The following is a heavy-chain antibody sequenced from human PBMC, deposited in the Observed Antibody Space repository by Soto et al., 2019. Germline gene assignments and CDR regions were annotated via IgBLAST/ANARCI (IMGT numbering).Heavy chain of an antibody. CDR2: IYYSGST. J-gene: IGHJ6*03. Sequence: SETLSLTCTVSGGSISSSSYYWGWIRQPPGKGLEWIGSIYYSGSTYYNPSLKSRVTISVDTSKNQFSLKLSSVTAADTAVYYCARHRPMPGTGTLNYFYYYYMDVWGKGTTVTVSS. V-gene: IGHV4-39*01. D-gene: IGHD1-7*01. CDR3: ARHRPMPGTGTLNYFYYYYMDV. CDR1: GGSISSSSYY.